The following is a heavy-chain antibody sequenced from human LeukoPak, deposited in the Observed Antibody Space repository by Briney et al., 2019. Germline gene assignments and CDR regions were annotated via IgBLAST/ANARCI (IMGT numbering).Heavy chain of an antibody. V-gene: IGHV4-59*11. CDR1: GGSISSHY. J-gene: IGHJ3*02. CDR2: IYYSGST. CDR3: ARWGMGGAFDI. Sequence: SETLSLTCTVSGGSISSHYWSWIRQPPGKGLEWIGYIYYSGSTNYNPSLKSRVTISVDTSKNQFSLKLNSVTAADTAVYYCARWGMGGAFDIWGQGTMVTVSS. D-gene: IGHD3-16*01.